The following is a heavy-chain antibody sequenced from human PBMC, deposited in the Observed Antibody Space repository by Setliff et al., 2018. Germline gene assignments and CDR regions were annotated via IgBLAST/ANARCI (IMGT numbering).Heavy chain of an antibody. J-gene: IGHJ4*02. CDR3: ANSVDYYDTSDYRPVDY. CDR1: GFSLSTSGVS. V-gene: IGHV2-5*01. D-gene: IGHD3-22*01. CDR2: IYWNDIK. Sequence: SGPTLVNPTQTLTLTCTFSGFSLSTSGVSVNWIRQPPGKALEWLALIYWNDIKRYSPSLKSRLTITKDTSKNQVVLTRTNLDPADTATYYCANSVDYYDTSDYRPVDYWGQGTLVTVSS.